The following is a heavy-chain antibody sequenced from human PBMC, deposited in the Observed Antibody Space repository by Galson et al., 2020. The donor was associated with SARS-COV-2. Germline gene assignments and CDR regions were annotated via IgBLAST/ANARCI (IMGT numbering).Heavy chain of an antibody. Sequence: GESLKISCVGSGFILSHYAMNWVRQAPGKGLEWVSSIGGSGDATSYADSVKGRFTVSRDNSDNTLYLQMNTLGTEDTAVYYCAKGRGYIFGIPRDWFDPWGQGTLVTVSS. CDR1: GFILSHYA. D-gene: IGHD3-3*02. V-gene: IGHV3-23*01. CDR2: IGGSGDAT. CDR3: AKGRGYIFGIPRDWFDP. J-gene: IGHJ5*02.